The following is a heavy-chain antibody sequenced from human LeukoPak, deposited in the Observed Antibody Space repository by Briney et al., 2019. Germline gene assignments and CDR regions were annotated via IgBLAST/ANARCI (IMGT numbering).Heavy chain of an antibody. J-gene: IGHJ4*02. CDR3: AASARLVLQESVY. CDR2: IYYSGST. Sequence: SETLSLTCTVSGGSISSYYWSWIRQPPGKGLEWIGYIYYSGSTNYSPSLKSQATISVDTSKNQFSLKLSSVTATDTAVYYCAASARLVLQESVYWGQGTLVTVSS. V-gene: IGHV4-59*08. CDR1: GGSISSYY. D-gene: IGHD6-19*01.